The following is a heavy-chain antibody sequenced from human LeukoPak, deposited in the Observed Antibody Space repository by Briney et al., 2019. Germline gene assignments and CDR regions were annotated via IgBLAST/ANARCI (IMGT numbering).Heavy chain of an antibody. CDR3: AKVRYCSSTSCYRCFDY. CDR1: GFSFSSYG. Sequence: GGSLRLSCAASGFSFSSYGMHWVRQAPCKGLESVAVISYDGSNKYYADSVKGRFTISRDNSKNTLYLQMNSLRAEDTAVYYCAKVRYCSSTSCYRCFDYWGQGTLVTVSS. D-gene: IGHD2-2*01. J-gene: IGHJ4*02. CDR2: ISYDGSNK. V-gene: IGHV3-30*18.